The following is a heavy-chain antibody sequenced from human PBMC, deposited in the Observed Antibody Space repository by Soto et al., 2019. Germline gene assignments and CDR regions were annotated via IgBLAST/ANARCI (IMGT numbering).Heavy chain of an antibody. CDR2: IIPIFGTT. Sequence: QVQLVQSGAEVKKPGSSVKVSCKASGGTFSNYAISWVRQAPGQGLEWMGGIIPIFGTTNYAQRFQGRVTSTADESTSTAYMERSSLRSEDTAVYYCARVSSSWYKDYFDYWGQGTLVTVSS. D-gene: IGHD6-13*01. J-gene: IGHJ4*01. V-gene: IGHV1-69*12. CDR1: GGTFSNYA. CDR3: ARVSSSWYKDYFDY.